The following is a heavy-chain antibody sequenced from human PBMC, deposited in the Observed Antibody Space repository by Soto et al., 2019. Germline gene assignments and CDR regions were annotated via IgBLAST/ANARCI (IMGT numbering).Heavy chain of an antibody. Sequence: QVQLVQSGAEEKKPGASVKVSCKASGYTFTSYAMHWVRQAPGQRLEWMGWINAGNGNTKYSQKFQGRVTIPRDTSASTAYMELRSLRSADTAVYYCARSSGYYLIDDYWGQGTLVTVSS. CDR3: ARSSGYYLIDDY. J-gene: IGHJ4*02. V-gene: IGHV1-3*05. CDR2: INAGNGNT. D-gene: IGHD3-22*01. CDR1: GYTFTSYA.